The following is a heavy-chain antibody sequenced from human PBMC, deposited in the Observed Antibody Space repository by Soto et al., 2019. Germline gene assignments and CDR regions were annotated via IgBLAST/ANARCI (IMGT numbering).Heavy chain of an antibody. CDR1: GGTFSSYA. CDR3: ASVDYGGNSYYFYY. D-gene: IGHD4-17*01. V-gene: IGHV1-69*13. CDR2: IIPIFGTA. J-gene: IGHJ4*02. Sequence: ASVKVSCKASGGTFSSYAISWVRQAPGQGPEWMGGIIPIFGTANYAQKFQGRVTITADESTSTAYMELSSLRSEDTAVYYCASVDYGGNSYYFYYWGQGTLVTVSS.